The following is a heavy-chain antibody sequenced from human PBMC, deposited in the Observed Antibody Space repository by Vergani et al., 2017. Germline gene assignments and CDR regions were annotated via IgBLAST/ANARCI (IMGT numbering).Heavy chain of an antibody. CDR2: IVVGSGNT. J-gene: IGHJ6*02. V-gene: IGHV1-58*01. CDR1: GFTFTSSA. CDR3: AAPKRHHLGSVWWLRLDHYYYGMDV. Sequence: QVEGLQSGPEVKKPGTSVKVSCKASGFTFTSSAVQWVRQARGQRLEWIGWIVVGSGNTNYAQKFQERVTITRDMSTSTAYMELSSLRSGDTAVYYCAAPKRHHLGSVWWLRLDHYYYGMDVWGQGTTVTVSS. D-gene: IGHD5-12*01.